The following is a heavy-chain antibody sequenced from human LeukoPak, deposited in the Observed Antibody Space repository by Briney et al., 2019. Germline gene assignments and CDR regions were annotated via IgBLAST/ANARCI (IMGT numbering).Heavy chain of an antibody. CDR3: ARAGWYTLDN. J-gene: IGHJ4*02. CDR2: IYHSGST. Sequence: GSLRLPCAAFGFTLSTYAMSWVRQPPGKGLEWIGEIYHSGSTNYNPSLKSRVTISVDNSKNQFSLKMSSMTAADTAVYYCARAGWYTLDNWGQGTLVTVSS. CDR1: GFTLSTYA. D-gene: IGHD2-15*01. V-gene: IGHV4-4*02.